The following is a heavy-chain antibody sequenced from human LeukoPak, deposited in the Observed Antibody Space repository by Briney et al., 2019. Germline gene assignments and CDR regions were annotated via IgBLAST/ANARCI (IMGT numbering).Heavy chain of an antibody. CDR2: ISSASNTI. V-gene: IGHV3-48*01. D-gene: IGHD3-10*01. CDR1: GFTFSSYS. J-gene: IGHJ5*02. CDR3: ARDGWFGDYNWFDP. Sequence: PGGSLRLSCAASGFTFSSYSMNWVRQAPGKGLEWVSYISSASNTIYYAASVKGRSTISRDNAKNSLYLQMNSLRAEDTAMYYCARDGWFGDYNWFDPWGQGTLDTVSS.